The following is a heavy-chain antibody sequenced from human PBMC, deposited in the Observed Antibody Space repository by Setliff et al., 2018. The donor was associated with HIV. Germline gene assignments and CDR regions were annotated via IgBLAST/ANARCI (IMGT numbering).Heavy chain of an antibody. CDR2: IVVGSGAT. CDR1: GYTFTTYG. CDR3: ARGPPIVVVPAALLTFDY. D-gene: IGHD2-2*01. Sequence: GASVKVSCKASGYTFTTYGISWVRQAPGQGLEWMGWIVVGSGATNYAQKLQGRVTMTTDTSTSTAYMELRSLRSDDTAVYYCARGPPIVVVPAALLTFDYWGQGTLVTVSS. J-gene: IGHJ4*02. V-gene: IGHV1-18*01.